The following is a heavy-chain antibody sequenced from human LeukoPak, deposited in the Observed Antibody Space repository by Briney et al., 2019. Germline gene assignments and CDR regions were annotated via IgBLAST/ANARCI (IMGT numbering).Heavy chain of an antibody. CDR2: ISIDGGRT. Sequence: GGSLRLSCAASGFTFSSYAMSGVRQAPGKGPEWVSTISIDGGRTYYADSVKGRFTVSRDTSKNTLYLQMNSLRAEDTAVYCCARVRYGELDVWGQGTTVTVSS. J-gene: IGHJ6*02. CDR3: ARVRYGELDV. CDR1: GFTFSSYA. V-gene: IGHV3-23*01. D-gene: IGHD4/OR15-4a*01.